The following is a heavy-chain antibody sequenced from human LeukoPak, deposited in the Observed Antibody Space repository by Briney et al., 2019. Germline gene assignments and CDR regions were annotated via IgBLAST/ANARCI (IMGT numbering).Heavy chain of an antibody. CDR2: IYYSGST. J-gene: IGHJ4*02. CDR3: ARDAYGSGTTAIDY. V-gene: IGHV4-31*03. Sequence: SQTLSLTCTVSGGSISSGGYYWSWIRQPPGKGLEWIGYIYYSGSTYYNPSLKSRVTISVDTSRNQFSLKLSSVTAADTAVYDCARDAYGSGTTAIDYWGQGTLVTVSS. D-gene: IGHD3-10*01. CDR1: GGSISSGGYY.